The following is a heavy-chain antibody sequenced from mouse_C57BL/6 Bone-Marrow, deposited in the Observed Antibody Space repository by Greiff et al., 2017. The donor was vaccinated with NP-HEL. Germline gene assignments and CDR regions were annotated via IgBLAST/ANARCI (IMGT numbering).Heavy chain of an antibody. CDR3: AREVYYGNYYYAIDY. D-gene: IGHD2-1*01. J-gene: IGHJ4*01. CDR1: GYTFTSYW. V-gene: IGHV1-69*01. CDR2: IDPSDSYT. Sequence: QVQLQQPGAELVMPGASVKLSCKASGYTFTSYWMHWVKQRPGQGLEWIGEIDPSDSYTNYNQKFKGKSTLTVDKSSSTAYMHLSSLTSEDSAVYYCAREVYYGNYYYAIDYWGQGTSVTVSS.